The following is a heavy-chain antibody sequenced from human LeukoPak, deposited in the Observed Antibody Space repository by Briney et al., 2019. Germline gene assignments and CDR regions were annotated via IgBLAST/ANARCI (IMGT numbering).Heavy chain of an antibody. V-gene: IGHV4-34*01. CDR1: GGSFSGYY. Sequence: SETLSLTCAVYGGSFSGYYWSWIRQPPGKGLEWIGEINHSGSTNYNPSLKSRVTISVDTSKNQFSLKLSSVIAADTAVYYCARMITRVNWFDPWGQGTLVTVSS. CDR3: ARMITRVNWFDP. CDR2: INHSGST. J-gene: IGHJ5*02. D-gene: IGHD3-16*01.